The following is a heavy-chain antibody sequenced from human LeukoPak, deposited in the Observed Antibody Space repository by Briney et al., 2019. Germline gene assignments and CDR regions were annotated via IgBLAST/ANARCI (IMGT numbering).Heavy chain of an antibody. Sequence: SETLSLTCTVSGGSISSGDFYWSWIRQPPGKGLEWIGYIYYSGSTYYNPSLKSRVTISVDTSKNQFSLKLSSVTAADTAVYYCARADRSISGTTCWFYPWGQGTLVTVSS. CDR2: IYYSGST. CDR3: ARADRSISGTTCWFYP. CDR1: GGSISSGDFY. J-gene: IGHJ5*02. V-gene: IGHV4-30-4*01. D-gene: IGHD1-1*01.